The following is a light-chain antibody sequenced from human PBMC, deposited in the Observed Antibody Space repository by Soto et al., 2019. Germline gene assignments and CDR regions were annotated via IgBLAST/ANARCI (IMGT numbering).Light chain of an antibody. V-gene: IGLV2-14*01. CDR2: DVR. Sequence: QSALSQPASGSGSLGQSITIACTGIITCIGDYSYVSWYQQHPGKAPKLIIYDVRFRPSGVSTRFSGSTSGNTASLTISGLQAEDEAYYYCSSYSSVNTLALFGGGTKLTVL. J-gene: IGLJ2*01. CDR1: ITCIGDYSY. CDR3: SSYSSVNTLAL.